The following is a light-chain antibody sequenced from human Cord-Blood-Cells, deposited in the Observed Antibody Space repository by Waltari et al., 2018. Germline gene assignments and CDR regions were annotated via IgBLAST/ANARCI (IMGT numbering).Light chain of an antibody. Sequence: QSALTQPRSVSGSPGQSVTISCTGTSSDVGGYNYVSWYQQHPGKAPKLMIYDVSKRPSGVLDRFSVSKSGNTASLTISGLQAEDEADYYCCSYAGSDTWVVGGGTKLTVL. CDR1: SSDVGGYNY. CDR2: DVS. CDR3: CSYAGSDTWV. V-gene: IGLV2-11*01. J-gene: IGLJ2*01.